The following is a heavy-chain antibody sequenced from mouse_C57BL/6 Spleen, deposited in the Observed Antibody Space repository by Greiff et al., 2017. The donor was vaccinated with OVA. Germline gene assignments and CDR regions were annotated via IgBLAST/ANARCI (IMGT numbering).Heavy chain of an antibody. V-gene: IGHV1-53*01. CDR2: INPSNGGT. Sequence: QVQLQQPGTELVKPGASVKLSCKASGYTFTSYWMHWVKQRPGQGLEWIGNINPSNGGTNYNEKFKSKATLTVDKSSSTAYMQLSSLTSEDSAVYDCARWEEFNYYGSVLDVWGTGTTVTVSS. CDR3: ARWEEFNYYGSVLDV. J-gene: IGHJ1*03. D-gene: IGHD1-1*01. CDR1: GYTFTSYW.